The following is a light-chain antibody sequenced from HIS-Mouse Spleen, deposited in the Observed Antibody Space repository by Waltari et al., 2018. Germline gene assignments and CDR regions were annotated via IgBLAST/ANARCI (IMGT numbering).Light chain of an antibody. V-gene: IGLV3-10*01. J-gene: IGLJ2*01. Sequence: SYELTQPPSVSVSPGQTARNTCPGAAFLKRYPYLYQQKSGQAPVLVIYEDSKRPSGIPGRFSGSSSGTMATLTISGAQVEDEADYYCYSTDSSGNHRVFGGGTKLTVL. CDR1: AFLKRY. CDR3: YSTDSSGNHRV. CDR2: EDS.